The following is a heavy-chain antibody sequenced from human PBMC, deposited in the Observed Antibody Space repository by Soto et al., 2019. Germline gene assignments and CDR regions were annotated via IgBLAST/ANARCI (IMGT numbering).Heavy chain of an antibody. D-gene: IGHD6-13*01. Sequence: PSETLSLTCAVYGGSFSGYYWSWIRQPPGKGLEGIGEINHSGSTNYNPSLKSRVTISVDTSKNQFSLKLSSVTAADTAVYYCARAYSGNWFDPWGKGTLVTLSS. CDR1: GGSFSGYY. CDR3: ARAYSGNWFDP. J-gene: IGHJ5*02. CDR2: INHSGST. V-gene: IGHV4-34*01.